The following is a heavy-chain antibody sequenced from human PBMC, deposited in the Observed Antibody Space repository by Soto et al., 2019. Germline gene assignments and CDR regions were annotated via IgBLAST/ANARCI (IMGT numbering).Heavy chain of an antibody. Sequence: QITLKESGPTLVKPTQTLTLTCTFSGFSLSTSGVGVGWIRQPPGKALEWLALIYWDDDKRYSPSLKSRLTITKDTSKNQVVLTMTNMDPVDTVTYYCALLTYYYDSSGYYSSAEYFQHWGQGTLVTVSS. V-gene: IGHV2-5*02. D-gene: IGHD3-22*01. CDR3: ALLTYYYDSSGYYSSAEYFQH. J-gene: IGHJ1*01. CDR1: GFSLSTSGVG. CDR2: IYWDDDK.